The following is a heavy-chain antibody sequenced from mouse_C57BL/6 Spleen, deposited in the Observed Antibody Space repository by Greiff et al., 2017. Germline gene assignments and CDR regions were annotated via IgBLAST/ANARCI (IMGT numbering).Heavy chain of an antibody. CDR1: GYTFTSYW. V-gene: IGHV1-7*01. CDR2: INPSSGYT. D-gene: IGHD2-5*01. J-gene: IGHJ4*01. CDR3: ARADSNYLYYAMDY. Sequence: VQLQQSGAELAKPGASVKLSCKASGYTFTSYWMHWVKQRPGQGLEWIGYINPSSGYTKYNQKFKDKATLTADESSTTAYMQLSSLTYEDSAVYYCARADSNYLYYAMDYWGQGTSVTVSS.